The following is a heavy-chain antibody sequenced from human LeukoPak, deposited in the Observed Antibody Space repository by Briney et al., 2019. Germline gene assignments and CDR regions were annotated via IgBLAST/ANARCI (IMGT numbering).Heavy chain of an antibody. CDR3: AKDAYCDKEGYFDY. D-gene: IGHD3-9*01. Sequence: PGGSLRLSCAASEFSVSNNYMTWVRQAPGKGLEWVSAISGSGGSTYYADSVKGRFTISRDNSKNTLYLQMNSLRAEDTAVYYCAKDAYCDKEGYFDYWGQGTLVTVSS. CDR1: EFSVSNNY. J-gene: IGHJ4*02. CDR2: ISGSGGST. V-gene: IGHV3-23*01.